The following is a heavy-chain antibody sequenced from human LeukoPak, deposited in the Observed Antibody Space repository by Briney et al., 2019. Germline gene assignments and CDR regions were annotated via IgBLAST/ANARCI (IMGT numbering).Heavy chain of an antibody. CDR3: ARDHIGYYYAD. D-gene: IGHD3-10*01. Sequence: QPGGSLRLSCAASGFTFSSYGMSWVRQAPGKGLEWVSAISGSGGSTYYADSVKGRFTISRDNSKNTLYLQMNSLRAEDTAVYYCARDHIGYYYADWGQGTLVTVSS. CDR1: GFTFSSYG. J-gene: IGHJ4*02. V-gene: IGHV3-23*01. CDR2: ISGSGGST.